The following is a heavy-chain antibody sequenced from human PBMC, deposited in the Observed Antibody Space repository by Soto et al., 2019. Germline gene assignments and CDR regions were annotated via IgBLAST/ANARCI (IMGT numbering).Heavy chain of an antibody. J-gene: IGHJ6*02. Sequence: QVQLVQSGAEVKKPGASVKVSCKASGYTFTSYDINWVRQATGQGLEWMGWMNPNSGNTGYAQKFQGRVTMTRNTSISTAYMELSSLRSEDTAVYYCARVRSYDSSGYYFSPRYYYYYGMDVWGQGTTVTVSS. CDR2: MNPNSGNT. CDR3: ARVRSYDSSGYYFSPRYYYYYGMDV. V-gene: IGHV1-8*01. D-gene: IGHD3-22*01. CDR1: GYTFTSYD.